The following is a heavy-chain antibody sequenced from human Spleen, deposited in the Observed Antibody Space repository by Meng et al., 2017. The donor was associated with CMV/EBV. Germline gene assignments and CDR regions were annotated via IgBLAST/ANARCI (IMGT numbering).Heavy chain of an antibody. CDR2: ISYDGNNK. V-gene: IGHV3-30*04. J-gene: IGHJ4*02. CDR1: GFTFNSYA. CDR3: VRAYYHDSNGYQSGY. D-gene: IGHD3-22*01. Sequence: GGSLRLSCAASGFTFNSYAMHWVRQAPGKGLDWVAIISYDGNNKYYADSVRGRFTISRDNSKNTLFLQMNSLRAEDTAVYYCVRAYYHDSNGYQSGYWGQGTLVTVSS.